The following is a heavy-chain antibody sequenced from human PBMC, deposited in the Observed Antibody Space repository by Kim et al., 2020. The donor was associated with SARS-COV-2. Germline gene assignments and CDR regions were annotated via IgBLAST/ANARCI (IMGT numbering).Heavy chain of an antibody. D-gene: IGHD3-22*01. V-gene: IGHV4-59*09. J-gene: IGHJ4*02. Sequence: NPSLNSRVTISVDTSKNQLSLKVKSVTAADTAVYYWARGTHYYDGAYFDYWGQGTLVTVSS. CDR3: ARGTHYYDGAYFDY.